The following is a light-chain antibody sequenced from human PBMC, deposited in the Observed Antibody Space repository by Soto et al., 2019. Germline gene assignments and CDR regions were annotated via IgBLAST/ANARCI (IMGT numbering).Light chain of an antibody. CDR1: QGISSY. V-gene: IGKV1-8*01. CDR3: QQYYSYPRT. J-gene: IGKJ3*01. CDR2: AAS. Sequence: IQMTQSPSSLSASVGDRVTITCRASQGISSYLAWYQQKPGKAPKLLIYAASTLQSGVPSRFSGSGSGTDFTLTISCLQSEDFATYYCQQYYSYPRTFXPGTKVDIK.